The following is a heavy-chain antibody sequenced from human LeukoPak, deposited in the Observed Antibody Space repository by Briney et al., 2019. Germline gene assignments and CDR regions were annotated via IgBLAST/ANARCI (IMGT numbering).Heavy chain of an antibody. CDR2: INAGNGNT. CDR3: ARAGYYDFWSGYYTGTAAFDI. J-gene: IGHJ3*02. V-gene: IGHV1-3*01. Sequence: ASVKVSCKASGYTFTSYATHWVRQAPGQRLEWMGWINAGNGNTKYSQKFQGRVTITRDTSASTAYMELSSLRSEDTAVYYCARAGYYDFWSGYYTGTAAFDIWGQGTMVTVSS. CDR1: GYTFTSYA. D-gene: IGHD3-3*01.